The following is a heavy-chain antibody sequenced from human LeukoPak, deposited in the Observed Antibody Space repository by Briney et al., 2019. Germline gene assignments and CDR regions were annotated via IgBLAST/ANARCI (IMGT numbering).Heavy chain of an antibody. D-gene: IGHD5-18*01. J-gene: IGHJ2*01. CDR3: ARDVGGYSYGYRPTELYWYFDL. CDR2: IYYSGST. V-gene: IGHV4-61*01. CDR1: GGSISSGYYY. Sequence: SETLSLTCTVSGGSISSGYYYWSWIRQPPGKGLEWIGYIYYSGSTNYNPSLKSRVTISVDTSKNQFSLKLSSVTAADTAVYYCARDVGGYSYGYRPTELYWYFDLWGRGTRVTVSS.